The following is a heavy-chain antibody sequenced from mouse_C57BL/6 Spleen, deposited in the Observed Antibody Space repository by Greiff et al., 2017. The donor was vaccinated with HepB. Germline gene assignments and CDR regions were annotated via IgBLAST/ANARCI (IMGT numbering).Heavy chain of an antibody. Sequence: EVKLMESGGDLVKPGGSLKLSCAASGFTFSSYGMSWVRQTPDKRLEWVATISSGGSYTYYPDSVKGRFTISRDNAKNTLYLQMSSLKSEDTAMYYCASYYYGTLFAYWGQGTLVTVSA. V-gene: IGHV5-6*01. CDR3: ASYYYGTLFAY. D-gene: IGHD1-1*01. CDR1: GFTFSSYG. CDR2: ISSGGSYT. J-gene: IGHJ3*01.